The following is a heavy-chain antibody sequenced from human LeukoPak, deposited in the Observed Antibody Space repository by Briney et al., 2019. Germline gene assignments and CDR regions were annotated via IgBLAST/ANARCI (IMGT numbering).Heavy chain of an antibody. Sequence: GGSLTLSCAASGFTFSGYWMNWVRQAPGKGLEWVANIKQDGSEKYYVHSVKGRFTISRDNAKNSLYLQMNRLRAEDMAVYYCARPGRADAFDIWGQGTMVTVSS. V-gene: IGHV3-7*04. CDR2: IKQDGSEK. CDR1: GFTFSGYW. CDR3: ARPGRADAFDI. J-gene: IGHJ3*02.